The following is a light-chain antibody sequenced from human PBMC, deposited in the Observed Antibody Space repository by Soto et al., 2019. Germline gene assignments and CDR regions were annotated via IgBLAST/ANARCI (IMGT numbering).Light chain of an antibody. CDR3: ATWDDSLNGFYA. Sequence: QPVLTQPPSASGTPGQGVTISCSGSTSNIGSNYVYWYQQLPGTAPKLLIYRNNQRPSGVPDRFSGSKSGTSASLAISGLRSDDEADYFCATWDDSLNGFYAFGTGTKLTVL. V-gene: IGLV1-47*01. CDR1: TSNIGSNY. J-gene: IGLJ1*01. CDR2: RNN.